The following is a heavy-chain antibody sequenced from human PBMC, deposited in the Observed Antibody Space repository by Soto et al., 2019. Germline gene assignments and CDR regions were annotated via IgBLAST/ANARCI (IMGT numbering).Heavy chain of an antibody. J-gene: IGHJ4*02. Sequence: EVQLVESGGGLVQPGGSLRLSCAASGLTFSNYLMSWVRQAPGKGLEWVANIKQDGSEKYYVASVNGRFTISRDNAKNSLYLQMNSLRADDTAVYYCAREKRANGYFDYWGQGTLVTVSS. CDR2: IKQDGSEK. CDR1: GLTFSNYL. V-gene: IGHV3-7*01. D-gene: IGHD6-25*01. CDR3: AREKRANGYFDY.